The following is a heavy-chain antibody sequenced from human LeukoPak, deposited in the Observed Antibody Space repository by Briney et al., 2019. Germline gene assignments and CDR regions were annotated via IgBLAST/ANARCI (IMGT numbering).Heavy chain of an antibody. V-gene: IGHV1-69*13. Sequence: SVKVSCKASGGTFSSYAISWVRQAPGQGLEWMGGIIPIFGTANYAQKFQGRVTITADESTSTAYMELSSLRSEDTAVYYCARAGAYCGGDCYRDSYYYYYGMDVWGQGTTVTVSS. J-gene: IGHJ6*02. CDR3: ARAGAYCGGDCYRDSYYYYYGMDV. CDR1: GGTFSSYA. CDR2: IIPIFGTA. D-gene: IGHD2-21*02.